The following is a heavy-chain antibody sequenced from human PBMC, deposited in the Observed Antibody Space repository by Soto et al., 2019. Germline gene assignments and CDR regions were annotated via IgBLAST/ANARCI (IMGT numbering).Heavy chain of an antibody. Sequence: GASVKVSCKASRYGFTGYYMHWVRQAPGQGLEWMGVINPSSGTTSYAQKFQGRVTMTRDTSTSTVYMELSSLRSEDTAFYYCATSYGSGYRAFDYWGQGALVTVSS. V-gene: IGHV1-46*01. CDR1: RYGFTGYY. D-gene: IGHD3-10*01. J-gene: IGHJ4*02. CDR3: ATSYGSGYRAFDY. CDR2: INPSSGTT.